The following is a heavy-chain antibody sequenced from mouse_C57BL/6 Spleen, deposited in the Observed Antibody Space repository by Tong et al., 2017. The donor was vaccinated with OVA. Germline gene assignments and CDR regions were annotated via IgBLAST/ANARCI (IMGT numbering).Heavy chain of an antibody. CDR1: GFSLTSYG. CDR3: ATIGTTGGFADY. D-gene: IGHD2-14*01. Sequence: VQLKESGPGLVAPSQSLSITCTVSGFSLTSYGVHWVRQSPGKGLEWLGVIWSGGSTDYNAAFISRLSISKDNSKNQVFLKMNSLQTDDTAIYYCATIGTTGGFADYWGQGTTLTVSS. CDR2: IWSGGST. V-gene: IGHV2-2*01. J-gene: IGHJ2*01.